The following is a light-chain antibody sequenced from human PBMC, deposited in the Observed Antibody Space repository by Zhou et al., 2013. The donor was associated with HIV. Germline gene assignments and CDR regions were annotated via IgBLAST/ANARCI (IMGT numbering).Light chain of an antibody. Sequence: EIVMTQSPATLSVSPGERVTLSCRASQSISSNLAWYQQKPGQAPRLLIYGASSRATGIPDRFSGSGSGTDFTLTISRLEPEDFAVYYCQQYDSSPRTFGQGTKLEIK. CDR2: GAS. V-gene: IGKV3-20*01. CDR3: QQYDSSPRT. J-gene: IGKJ2*01. CDR1: QSISSN.